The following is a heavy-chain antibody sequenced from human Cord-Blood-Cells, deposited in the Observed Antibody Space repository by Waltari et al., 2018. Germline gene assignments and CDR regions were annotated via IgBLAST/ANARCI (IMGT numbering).Heavy chain of an antibody. V-gene: IGHV4-39*01. CDR1: GGSITSRPYY. CDR3: ARRAGIAARNWFDP. D-gene: IGHD6-6*01. J-gene: IGHJ5*02. Sequence: QLQLQESGPGLVKPSEPLSLPCTASGGSITSRPYYWGRIRPPPGKGREWIGSIYYSGSTYYNPSLKSRVTISVDTSKNQFSLKLSSVTAADTAVYYCARRAGIAARNWFDPWGQGTLVTVSS. CDR2: IYYSGST.